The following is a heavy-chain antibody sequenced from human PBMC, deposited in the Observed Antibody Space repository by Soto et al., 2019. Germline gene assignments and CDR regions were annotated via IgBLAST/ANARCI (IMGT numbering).Heavy chain of an antibody. CDR2: IWYDGSNK. J-gene: IGHJ5*02. D-gene: IGHD6-13*01. V-gene: IGHV3-33*01. Sequence: QVQLVESGGGVVQPGRSLRLSCAASGFTFSSYGMHWVRQAPGKGLEWVAVIWYDGSNKYYADSVKGRLTISRDNSKNTLYLQMNSLRAEDTAVYYCARDLQAAAGNNWFDPWGQGTLVTVSS. CDR3: ARDLQAAAGNNWFDP. CDR1: GFTFSSYG.